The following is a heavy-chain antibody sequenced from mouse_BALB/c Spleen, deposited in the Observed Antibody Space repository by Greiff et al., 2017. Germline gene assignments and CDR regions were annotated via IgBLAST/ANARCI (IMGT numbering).Heavy chain of an antibody. CDR1: GYTFTSYY. Sequence: QVQLQQSGAELVKPGASVKLSCKASGYTFTSYYMYWVKQRPGQGLEWIGEINPSNGGTNFNEKFKSKATLTVDKSSSTAYMQLSSLTSEDSAVYYCTRWNYGSSPVDYWGQGTTLTVSS. D-gene: IGHD1-1*01. J-gene: IGHJ2*01. V-gene: IGHV1S81*02. CDR2: INPSNGGT. CDR3: TRWNYGSSPVDY.